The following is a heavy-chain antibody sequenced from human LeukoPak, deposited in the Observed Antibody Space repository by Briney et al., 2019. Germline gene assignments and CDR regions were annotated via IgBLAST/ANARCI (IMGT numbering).Heavy chain of an antibody. CDR2: INSDGSTT. D-gene: IGHD6-19*01. V-gene: IGHV3-74*01. J-gene: IGHJ4*02. CDR1: GFTFSSHL. CDR3: VRELAVASDY. Sequence: GRSLRLSCAASGFTFSSHLMDWVRQAPEKGLVWVSRINSDGSTTTYADSVKGRFTISRDNAKNTLYLQMNSLRAEDTAVYYCVRELAVASDYWGQGTLVTVSS.